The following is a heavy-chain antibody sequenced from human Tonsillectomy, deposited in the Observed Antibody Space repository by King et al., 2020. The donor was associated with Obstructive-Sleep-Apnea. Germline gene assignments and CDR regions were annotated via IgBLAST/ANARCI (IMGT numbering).Heavy chain of an antibody. CDR3: VSGSGSYFEAAEYFEH. Sequence: VQLVQSGAEVKKPGASVKVSCKASEYIFTGYYMHWVRQAPGQGLEWMGWINPNSGGANYAQRFQGRVSMTSDTSISTVYMELSRLRFDDTAVYYCVSGSGSYFEAAEYFEHWGQGTLITVSS. CDR1: EYIFTGYY. J-gene: IGHJ1*01. CDR2: INPNSGGA. V-gene: IGHV1-2*02. D-gene: IGHD3-10*01.